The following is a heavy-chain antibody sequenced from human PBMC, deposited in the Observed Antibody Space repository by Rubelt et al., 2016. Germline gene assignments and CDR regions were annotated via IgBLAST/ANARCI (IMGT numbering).Heavy chain of an antibody. CDR3: ARSLGGSDY. V-gene: IGHV3-21*01. D-gene: IGHD1-26*01. J-gene: IGHJ4*02. Sequence: SMKGRFTISSDNAKNSLYLQMNSLRAEDTAVYYCARSLGGSDYWGQGTLVTVSS.